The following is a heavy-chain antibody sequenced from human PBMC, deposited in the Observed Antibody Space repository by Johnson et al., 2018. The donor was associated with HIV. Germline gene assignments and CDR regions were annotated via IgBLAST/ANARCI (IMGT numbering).Heavy chain of an antibody. V-gene: IGHV3-30-3*01. CDR3: ARDRTTYYNFWSGSNAGSDAFDI. J-gene: IGHJ3*02. D-gene: IGHD3-3*01. Sequence: QVQLVESGGGVVQPGTSLRLSCAASGFTFSYYSVHWVRQAPGKGLEWVSLISYDGGNKSYADSVKGRFTISRDNSQNTLFLQMNSLRLGDTAVYYCARDRTTYYNFWSGSNAGSDAFDIWGQGTLVTVSS. CDR1: GFTFSYYS. CDR2: ISYDGGNK.